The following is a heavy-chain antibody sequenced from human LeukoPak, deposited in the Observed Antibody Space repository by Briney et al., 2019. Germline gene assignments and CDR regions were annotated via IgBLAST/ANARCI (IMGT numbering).Heavy chain of an antibody. CDR2: IYYSGST. CDR3: ARQSNVWRNYYDSSGYHLDY. J-gene: IGHJ4*02. D-gene: IGHD3-22*01. CDR1: GGSISSSSYY. Sequence: PSETLSLTCTVSGGSISSSSYYWGWIRQPPGTGLEWIGSIYYSGSTYYNPSLKSRVTISVDTSKNQFSLKLSSVTAADTAVYYCARQSNVWRNYYDSSGYHLDYWGQGTLVTVSS. V-gene: IGHV4-39*01.